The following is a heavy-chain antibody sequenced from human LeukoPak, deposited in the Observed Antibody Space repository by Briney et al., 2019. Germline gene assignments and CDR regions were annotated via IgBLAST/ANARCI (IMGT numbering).Heavy chain of an antibody. CDR1: GYSISSGYY. J-gene: IGHJ4*02. CDR3: ARYPYDNSGFYQIGFDY. V-gene: IGHV4-38-2*01. D-gene: IGHD3-22*01. CDR2: IYHSGST. Sequence: KSSETLSLTCAVSGYSISSGYYWGWIRQPPGKGLEWIGNIYHSGSTYYNPSLKSRVTISVDTSKNQFSLKLSSVTAADTAVYYCARYPYDNSGFYQIGFDYWGRGTLVTVSS.